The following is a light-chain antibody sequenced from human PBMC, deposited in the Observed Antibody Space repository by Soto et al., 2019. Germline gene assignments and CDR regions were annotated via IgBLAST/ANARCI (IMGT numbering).Light chain of an antibody. Sequence: SYVLTQPPSVSVAPGQTARITCGGDNIGSTSVHWYQQKPGQAPVLVVYDDTDRPSGIPERFSGSNSGNTATLTISRVEGGDEAGYYCQGWDSSSDHWVFGGGTKLTVL. J-gene: IGLJ3*02. CDR1: NIGSTS. CDR2: DDT. V-gene: IGLV3-21*02. CDR3: QGWDSSSDHWV.